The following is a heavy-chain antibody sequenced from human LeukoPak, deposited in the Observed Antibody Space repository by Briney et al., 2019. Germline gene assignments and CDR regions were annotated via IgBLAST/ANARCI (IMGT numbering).Heavy chain of an antibody. CDR3: ARYDFWSGYCLGY. CDR2: INHSGST. CDR1: GGSFSGYY. D-gene: IGHD3-3*01. V-gene: IGHV4-34*01. Sequence: SETLSLTCAVYGGSFSGYYWSWIRQPPGKGLEWIGEINHSGSTNYNPSLKSRVTISVYTSKNQFSLKLSSVTAADTAVYYCARYDFWSGYCLGYWGQGTLVTVSS. J-gene: IGHJ4*02.